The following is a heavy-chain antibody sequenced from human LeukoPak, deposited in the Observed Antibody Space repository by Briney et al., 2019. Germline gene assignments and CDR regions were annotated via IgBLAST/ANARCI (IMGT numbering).Heavy chain of an antibody. CDR1: GFTFSNYW. CDR3: AKAARKSGSYYKH. CDR2: ISGDGGST. D-gene: IGHD1-26*01. V-gene: IGHV3-43*02. Sequence: PGGSLRLSCAASGFTFSNYWMSWVRQAPGKGLEWVSLISGDGGSTYYADSVKGRFTISRDNSKNSLYLQMNSLRTEDTALYYCAKAARKSGSYYKHWGQGTLVTVSS. J-gene: IGHJ4*02.